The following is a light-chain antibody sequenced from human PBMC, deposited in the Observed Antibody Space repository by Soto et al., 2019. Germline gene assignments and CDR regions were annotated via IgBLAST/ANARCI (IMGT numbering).Light chain of an antibody. Sequence: DIQMTQSPSSLSASVGDRVSITCRASQNIRNYLNWYQQRPGKSPKLLIYAASSLQSGVPSRIRGTGSGTDFTLTISDLQPEDFATYYCQQSFSTPSTWTFGQGSKVEIK. CDR2: AAS. CDR3: QQSFSTPSTWT. V-gene: IGKV1-39*01. CDR1: QNIRNY. J-gene: IGKJ1*01.